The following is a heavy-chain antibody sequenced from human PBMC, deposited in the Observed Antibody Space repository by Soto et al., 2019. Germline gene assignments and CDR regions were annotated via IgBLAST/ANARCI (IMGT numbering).Heavy chain of an antibody. D-gene: IGHD2-2*01. CDR2: ISYSGSL. J-gene: IGHJ6*02. CDR3: ARDPRLGSFTSSSCPYYSYYGIDV. CDR1: GDSVRNDY. V-gene: IGHV4-59*02. Sequence: SETLSLTCTVSGDSVRNDYNSWIRQPPGKGLEWIGYISYSGSLNYNPSLKSRVTISVDTSKNQFSLKLSSVTAADTAVYYCARDPRLGSFTSSSCPYYSYYGIDVWGQGTTVTVSS.